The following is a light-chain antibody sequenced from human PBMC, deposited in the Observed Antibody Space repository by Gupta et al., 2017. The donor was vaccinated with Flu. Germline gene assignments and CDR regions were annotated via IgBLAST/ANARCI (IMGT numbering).Light chain of an antibody. V-gene: IGKV3-11*01. J-gene: IGKJ3*01. Sequence: EIVFTQSPATVSLSPGERATLSCRASQSVSSYLAWYQQKPGQAPRLLIYDASNRATGIPARFSGSGSGTDFTLTISSLEPEDFAVYYCQQRSNWLTFGPGTKVDIK. CDR1: QSVSSY. CDR2: DAS. CDR3: QQRSNWLT.